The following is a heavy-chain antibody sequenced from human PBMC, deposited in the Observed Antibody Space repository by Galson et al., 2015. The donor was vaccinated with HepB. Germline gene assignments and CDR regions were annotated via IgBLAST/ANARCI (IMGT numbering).Heavy chain of an antibody. CDR3: AKDLISGAAAGIPQYYFDY. J-gene: IGHJ4*02. D-gene: IGHD6-13*01. CDR2: ISGSGGST. V-gene: IGHV3-23*01. CDR1: GFTFSSYA. Sequence: SLRLSCAASGFTFSSYAMSWVRQAPGKGLEWVSAISGSGGSTYYADSVKGRFTISRDSSKNTLYLQMNSLRAEDTAVYYCAKDLISGAAAGIPQYYFDYWGQGTLVTVSS.